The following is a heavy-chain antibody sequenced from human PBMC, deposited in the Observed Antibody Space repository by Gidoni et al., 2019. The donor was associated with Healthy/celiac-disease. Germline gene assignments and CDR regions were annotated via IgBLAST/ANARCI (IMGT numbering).Heavy chain of an antibody. CDR2: IGYDGSNK. CDR3: ARDPTPDIVVVPAAAYFDY. Sequence: QVQLVESGGGVVQPGRSLRLSCAASGFSFSSYGLHWVRQDPGKGLEWVAVIGYDGSNKYYADSVKGRFTISRDNSKNTLYLQMNSLRAEDTAVYYCARDPTPDIVVVPAAAYFDYWGQGTLVTVSS. J-gene: IGHJ4*02. CDR1: GFSFSSYG. V-gene: IGHV3-33*01. D-gene: IGHD2-2*01.